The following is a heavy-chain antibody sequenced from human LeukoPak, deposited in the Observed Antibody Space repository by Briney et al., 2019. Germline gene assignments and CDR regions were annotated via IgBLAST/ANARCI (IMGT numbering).Heavy chain of an antibody. CDR2: INAGNGNT. CDR1: GYTFTSYG. Sequence: ASVKVSCKASGYTFTSYGISWVRQAPGQRLEWMGWINAGNGNTKYSQKFQGRVTITRDTSASTAYMELSSLRSEDTAVYYCARGDFWSGYYNYYYYYMDVWGKGTTVTVSS. CDR3: ARGDFWSGYYNYYYYYMDV. V-gene: IGHV1-3*01. D-gene: IGHD3-3*01. J-gene: IGHJ6*03.